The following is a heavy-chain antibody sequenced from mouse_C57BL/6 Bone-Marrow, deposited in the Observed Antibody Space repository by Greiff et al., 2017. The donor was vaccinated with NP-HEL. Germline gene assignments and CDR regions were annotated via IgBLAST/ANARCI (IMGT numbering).Heavy chain of an antibody. J-gene: IGHJ3*01. CDR3: TTSYYYGSSPFAY. Sequence: VQLQQSGAELVRPGASVKLSCTASGFNIKDYYMHWVKQRPEQGLEWIVRIDPEDGDTKYAPKFQGKATMTADTSSNTAYLQLSSLTSEDTAVYYCTTSYYYGSSPFAYWGQGTLVTVSA. V-gene: IGHV14-1*01. CDR2: IDPEDGDT. CDR1: GFNIKDYY. D-gene: IGHD1-1*01.